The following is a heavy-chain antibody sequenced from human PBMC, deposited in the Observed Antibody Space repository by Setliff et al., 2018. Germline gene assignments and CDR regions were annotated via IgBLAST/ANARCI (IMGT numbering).Heavy chain of an antibody. J-gene: IGHJ3*02. CDR1: GASISGNSYY. CDR3: AKDVGDGYGVDAYASGGFDI. D-gene: IGHD5-18*01. Sequence: PSETLSLTCTVSGASISGNSYYWAWIRQPPGKGLEWIGSIFHTGRSYYNPSLKGRVTMSVDTSQSQFSLKLSSVTAADTAVYYCAKDVGDGYGVDAYASGGFDIWGQGTLVTVSS. CDR2: IFHTGRS. V-gene: IGHV4-39*07.